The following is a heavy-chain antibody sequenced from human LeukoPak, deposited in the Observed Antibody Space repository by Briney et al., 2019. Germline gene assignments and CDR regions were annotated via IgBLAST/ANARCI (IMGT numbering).Heavy chain of an antibody. CDR3: ARAVLLYDSSGYYYFDY. CDR2: INPSAGST. Sequence: ASVKVSCKASGYTFTTNYIHWVRQASGQGLEWMGTINPSAGSTSYAQKFQDRVTMTRDTSTNTVYMELSSLRSEDTAVYSCARAVLLYDSSGYYYFDYWGQGTLVTVSS. CDR1: GYTFTTNY. D-gene: IGHD3-22*01. V-gene: IGHV1-46*01. J-gene: IGHJ4*02.